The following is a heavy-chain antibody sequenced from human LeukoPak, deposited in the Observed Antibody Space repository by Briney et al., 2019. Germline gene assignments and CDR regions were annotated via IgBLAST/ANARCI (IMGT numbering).Heavy chain of an antibody. J-gene: IGHJ4*02. CDR1: GVTFSSYG. CDR3: AKEQLTSGYSFLTDY. Sequence: PGRSLRLSCAASGVTFSSYGMHWVRQAPGKGLEWVAVISYDDGSNKYYADSVKGRFTISRDNSKNTLYLQMNSLRAEDTAVYYCAKEQLTSGYSFLTDYWGQGTLVTVSS. D-gene: IGHD5-18*01. CDR2: ISYDDGSNK. V-gene: IGHV3-30*18.